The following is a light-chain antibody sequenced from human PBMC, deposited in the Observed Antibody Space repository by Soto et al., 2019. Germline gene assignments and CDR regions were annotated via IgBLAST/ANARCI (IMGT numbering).Light chain of an antibody. Sequence: QSVLTQPASVSGSPGQSITISCRGTSSNIGGYNVVSWYQQHPGKAPKVIVYEGIKRPSGVSDRFSGSTSGSTASLTISGLHAEDEAEYYCCSYVGATTDVFVSGTKLTVL. CDR3: CSYVGATTDV. CDR2: EGI. V-gene: IGLV2-23*01. CDR1: SSNIGGYNV. J-gene: IGLJ1*01.